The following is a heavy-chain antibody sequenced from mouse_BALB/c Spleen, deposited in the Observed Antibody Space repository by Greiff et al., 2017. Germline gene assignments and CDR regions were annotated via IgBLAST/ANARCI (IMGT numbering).Heavy chain of an antibody. CDR1: GDSITSGY. CDR3: AREDGNYYGYFDV. CDR2: ISYSGST. J-gene: IGHJ1*01. Sequence: EVKVVESGPSLVKPSQTLSLTCSVTGDSITSGYWNWIRKFPGNKLESMGYISYSGSTYYNPSLKSRISITRDTSKNQYYLQLNSVTTEDTATYYCAREDGNYYGYFDVWGAGTTVTVSS. D-gene: IGHD2-1*01. V-gene: IGHV3-8*02.